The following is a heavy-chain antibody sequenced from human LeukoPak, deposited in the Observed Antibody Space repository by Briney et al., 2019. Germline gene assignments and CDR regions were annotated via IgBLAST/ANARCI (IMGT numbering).Heavy chain of an antibody. CDR3: AKGRIPNYYGSEWDY. D-gene: IGHD3-10*01. Sequence: PGGSLRLSCAAFGFTFSSYAMSWVRQAPGKGLEWVSAISGSGGSTYYADSVKGRFTISRDNSKNTLYLQMNSLRAEDTAVYYCAKGRIPNYYGSEWDYWGQGTLVTVSS. CDR1: GFTFSSYA. CDR2: ISGSGGST. V-gene: IGHV3-23*01. J-gene: IGHJ4*02.